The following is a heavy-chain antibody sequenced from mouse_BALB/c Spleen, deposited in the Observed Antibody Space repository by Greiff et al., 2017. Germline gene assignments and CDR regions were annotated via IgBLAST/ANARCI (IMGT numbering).Heavy chain of an antibody. V-gene: IGHV1-54*01. CDR2: INPGSGGT. CDR1: GYAFTNYL. CDR3: ARGGVRLGYYAMDD. J-gene: IGHJ4*01. Sequence: VQLQQSGAELVRPGTSVKVSCKASGYAFTNYLIEWVKQRPGQGLEWIGVINPGSGGTNYNEKFKGKATLTADKSSSTAYMQLSSLTSDDSAVYFCARGGVRLGYYAMDDWGQGTSVTVSS. D-gene: IGHD2-14*01.